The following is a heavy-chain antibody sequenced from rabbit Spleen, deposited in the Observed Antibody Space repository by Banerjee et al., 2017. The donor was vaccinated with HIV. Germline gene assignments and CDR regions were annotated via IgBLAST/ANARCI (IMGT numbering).Heavy chain of an antibody. V-gene: IGHV1S40*01. CDR1: GFTISSTYY. Sequence: QSLEESGGDLVKPGTSLTLTCTASGFTISSTYYMCWVRQAPGKGLEWIACIYAGSSGSTYYASWAKGRFTISKTSPTTVTLQMTSLTAADTATYFCASETTTNSAYDLWGPGTLVTVS. D-gene: IGHD1-1*01. J-gene: IGHJ4*01. CDR2: IYAGSSGST. CDR3: ASETTTNSAYDL.